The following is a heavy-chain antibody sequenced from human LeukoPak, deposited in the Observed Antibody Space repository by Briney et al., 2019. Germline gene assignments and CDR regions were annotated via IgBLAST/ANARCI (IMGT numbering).Heavy chain of an antibody. Sequence: GGSLRLSCAVSGLTFSSSWMDWVRQAPGKGLEWVASINPDGNKKYSADSVKGRFTISRDNSKNTLYLQMNSLRAEDTAVYYCANGGRWLQPYYFDYWGQGTLVTVSS. CDR1: GLTFSSSW. CDR2: INPDGNKK. D-gene: IGHD5-24*01. J-gene: IGHJ4*02. V-gene: IGHV3-7*03. CDR3: ANGGRWLQPYYFDY.